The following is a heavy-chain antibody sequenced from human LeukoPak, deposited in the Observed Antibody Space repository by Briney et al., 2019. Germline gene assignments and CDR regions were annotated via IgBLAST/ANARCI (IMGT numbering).Heavy chain of an antibody. Sequence: KPSETLSLTCTVSGGSISTYYWSWIRQPAGKGLEWIGRIYTSGSTNYNPSLKSRVTMSVDTSKNQFSLKLSSVTAADTAVYYCAGIGSGYQWDYFDYWGQGTLVTVSS. V-gene: IGHV4-4*07. J-gene: IGHJ4*02. CDR2: IYTSGST. CDR1: GGSISTYY. CDR3: AGIGSGYQWDYFDY. D-gene: IGHD3-3*01.